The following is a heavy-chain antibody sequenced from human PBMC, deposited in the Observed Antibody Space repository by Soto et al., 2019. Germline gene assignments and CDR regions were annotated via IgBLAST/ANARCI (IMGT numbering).Heavy chain of an antibody. CDR2: INHSGST. D-gene: IGHD6-13*01. CDR1: GGSFSGYY. V-gene: IGHV4-34*01. J-gene: IGHJ4*02. CDR3: ARVLGIAAAVQEGKYFDY. Sequence: SETLSLTCAVYGGSFSGYYWSWIRQPPGKGLEWIGEINHSGSTNYNPSLKSRVTISVDTSKNHFSLKLSSVTAADTAVYYCARVLGIAAAVQEGKYFDYWGQGTLVTVSS.